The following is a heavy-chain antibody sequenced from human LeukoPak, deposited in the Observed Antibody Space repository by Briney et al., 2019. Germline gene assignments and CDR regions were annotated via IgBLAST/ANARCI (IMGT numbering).Heavy chain of an antibody. CDR2: ISGHSGNT. Sequence: ASVKVSCKTSGYTLSTYGVTWVRQAPGQRFQWMGWISGHSGNTKYAENFQGRISLTTDTSATTAYMELRSLTSDDTAVYYCARDLSSGGWTLEFDYWGQGSLVTVAS. V-gene: IGHV1-18*01. J-gene: IGHJ4*02. D-gene: IGHD1-1*01. CDR3: ARDLSSGGWTLEFDY. CDR1: GYTLSTYG.